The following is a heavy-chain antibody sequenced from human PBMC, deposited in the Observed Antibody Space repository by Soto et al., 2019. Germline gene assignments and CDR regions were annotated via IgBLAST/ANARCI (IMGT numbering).Heavy chain of an antibody. V-gene: IGHV1-69*02. Sequence: GASVKVSCKASGGTFSSYTISWVRQAPGQGLEWMGRIIPILGIANYAQKFQGRVTITADKSTSTAYMELSSLRSEDTAVYYCASHNYGDNPSNWYFDLWGRGTLVTVSS. J-gene: IGHJ2*01. CDR2: IIPILGIA. D-gene: IGHD4-17*01. CDR1: GGTFSSYT. CDR3: ASHNYGDNPSNWYFDL.